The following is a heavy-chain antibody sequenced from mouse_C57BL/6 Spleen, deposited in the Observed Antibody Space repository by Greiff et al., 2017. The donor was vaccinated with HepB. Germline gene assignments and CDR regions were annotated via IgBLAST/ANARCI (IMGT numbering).Heavy chain of an antibody. CDR2: IDPSDSYT. CDR3: ARSLIYYDYDGYAMDY. V-gene: IGHV1-69*01. CDR1: GYTFTSYW. Sequence: QVQLQQPGAELVMPGASVKLSCKASGYTFTSYWMHWVKQRPGQGLEWIGEIDPSDSYTNYNQKFKGKSTLTVDKSSSTAYMQLSSLTSEDSAVYYCARSLIYYDYDGYAMDYWGQGTSVTVSS. D-gene: IGHD2-4*01. J-gene: IGHJ4*01.